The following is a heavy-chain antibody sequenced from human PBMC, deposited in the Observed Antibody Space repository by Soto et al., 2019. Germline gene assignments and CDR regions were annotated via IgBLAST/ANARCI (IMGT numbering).Heavy chain of an antibody. CDR3: ARRGVVGAPGYFDY. Sequence: EVQLVESGGGLVQPGGSPRLSCAASGFTFSSYEMNWVRQAPGKGLEWVSYISSSGSTIYYADSVKGRFTISRDNAKNSLYLQMNSLRAEDTAVYYCARRGVVGAPGYFDYWGQGTLVTVSS. V-gene: IGHV3-48*03. D-gene: IGHD1-26*01. J-gene: IGHJ4*02. CDR1: GFTFSSYE. CDR2: ISSSGSTI.